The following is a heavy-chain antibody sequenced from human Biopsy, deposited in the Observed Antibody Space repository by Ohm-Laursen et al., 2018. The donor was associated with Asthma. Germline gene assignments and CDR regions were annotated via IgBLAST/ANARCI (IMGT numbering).Heavy chain of an antibody. V-gene: IGHV3-30*03. D-gene: IGHD6-13*01. J-gene: IGHJ4*02. CDR3: LRDTLGYYFDI. Sequence: SLRLSCSAPGFTFDDYGMHWARQAPGKGLEWVAVITFDGSTQHYGDSVKGRFTISRDNSKNMLFLQMNSLRAEDTAVYYCLRDTLGYYFDIWGQGTQVTVSS. CDR2: ITFDGSTQ. CDR1: GFTFDDYG.